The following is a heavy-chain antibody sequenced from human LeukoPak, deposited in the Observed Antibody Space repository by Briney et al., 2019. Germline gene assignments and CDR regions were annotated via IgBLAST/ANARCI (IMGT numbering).Heavy chain of an antibody. Sequence: GRSLRLSCAASGFTFSSYGMHWVRQAPGKGLEWVAVISYDGSNKYYADSVKGRSTISRDNSKNTLYLQMNSLRAEDTAVYYCAKSVLWFGEFRYGMDVWGQGTTVTVSS. CDR3: AKSVLWFGEFRYGMDV. D-gene: IGHD3-10*01. CDR2: ISYDGSNK. J-gene: IGHJ6*02. V-gene: IGHV3-30*18. CDR1: GFTFSSYG.